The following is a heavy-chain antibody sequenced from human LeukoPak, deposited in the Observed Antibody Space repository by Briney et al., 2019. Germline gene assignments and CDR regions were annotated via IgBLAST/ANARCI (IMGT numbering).Heavy chain of an antibody. CDR2: IYSGGST. D-gene: IGHD3-10*01. Sequence: GGSLRLSCAASGFTVSSNYMSWVRQAPGKRLEWVSVIYSGGSTYYADSVKGRFTISRDNSKNTPYLQMNSLRAEDTAVYYCAGYGSDYYYGMDVWGQGTTITVSS. CDR1: GFTVSSNY. V-gene: IGHV3-53*01. CDR3: AGYGSDYYYGMDV. J-gene: IGHJ6*02.